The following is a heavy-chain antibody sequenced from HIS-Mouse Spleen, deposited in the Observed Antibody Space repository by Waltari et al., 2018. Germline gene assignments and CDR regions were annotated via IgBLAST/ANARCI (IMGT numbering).Heavy chain of an antibody. CDR1: GFSLSTSGMC. Sequence: QVTLRESGPALVKPTQTLTLTCTFSGFSLSTSGMCVSWIRQPPGKALEWLSRIDWDADKYYSTYLKTRLTISKDTSKNQVVLTMTNMDPVDTATYYCARIAEGYSSGWYAFDYWGQGTLVTVSS. CDR2: IDWDADK. V-gene: IGHV2-70*15. J-gene: IGHJ4*02. CDR3: ARIAEGYSSGWYAFDY. D-gene: IGHD6-19*01.